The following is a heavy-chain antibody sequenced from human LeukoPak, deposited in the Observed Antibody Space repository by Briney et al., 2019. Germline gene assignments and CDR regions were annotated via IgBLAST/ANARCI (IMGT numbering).Heavy chain of an antibody. V-gene: IGHV1-69*13. J-gene: IGHJ5*02. CDR2: IIPIFGTA. D-gene: IGHD2-15*01. CDR1: GVTFSSYA. CDR3: ARMSGYCSGGSCYGGTWIDP. Sequence: GASVKVSCKASGVTFSSYAINWVRQAPGQGLEWMGGIIPIFGTANYAQKFQGRVTITADESTSTAYMELSSLRSEDTAVYYCARMSGYCSGGSCYGGTWIDPWGQGTLVTVS.